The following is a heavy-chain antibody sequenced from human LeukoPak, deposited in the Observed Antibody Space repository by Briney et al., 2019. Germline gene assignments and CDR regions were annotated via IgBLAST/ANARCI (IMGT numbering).Heavy chain of an antibody. CDR1: GGSISSSSYY. V-gene: IGHV4-61*05. D-gene: IGHD7-27*01. J-gene: IGHJ4*02. CDR3: ARRPTGDPKFDY. CDR2: IYSSGST. Sequence: PSETLSLTCTVSGGSISSSSYYWGWIRQPPGKGLEWIGYIYSSGSTYYNPSLKSRVTISVDTSKNRFSLKLSTVTAADTAVYYCARRPTGDPKFDYWGQGTLVTVSS.